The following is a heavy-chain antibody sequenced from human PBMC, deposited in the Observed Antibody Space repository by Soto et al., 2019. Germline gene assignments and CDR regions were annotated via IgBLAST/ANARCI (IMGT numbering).Heavy chain of an antibody. CDR2: ITSDSSTI. V-gene: IGHV3-48*02. CDR3: ARVGRGVYGMDV. D-gene: IGHD2-8*01. J-gene: IGHJ6*02. Sequence: ESGGGLVQPGGSLRLSCAASGFTFSSYSINWVRQAPGKGLEWFSYITSDSSTISYADSVKGRFTVSRDNAKNSLYLQMNSLRDEDTAVYYCARVGRGVYGMDVWGQWTSVTVSS. CDR1: GFTFSSYS.